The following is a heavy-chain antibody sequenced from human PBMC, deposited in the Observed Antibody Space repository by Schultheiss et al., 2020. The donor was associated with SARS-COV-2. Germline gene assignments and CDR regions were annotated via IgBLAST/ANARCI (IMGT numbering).Heavy chain of an antibody. CDR3: ASLPWFGELLFDY. Sequence: GGSLRLSCAASGFTFSNAWMSWVRQAPGKGLEWVSVIYSGGSTYYADSVKGRFTISRDNSKNTLYLQMNSLRAEDTAVYYCASLPWFGELLFDYLGQGTLVTVSS. CDR2: IYSGGST. D-gene: IGHD3-10*01. CDR1: GFTFSNAW. J-gene: IGHJ4*02. V-gene: IGHV3-66*02.